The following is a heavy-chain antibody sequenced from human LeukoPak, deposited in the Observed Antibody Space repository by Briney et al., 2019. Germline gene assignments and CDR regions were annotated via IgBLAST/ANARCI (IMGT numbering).Heavy chain of an antibody. V-gene: IGHV4-34*01. CDR1: GGSFSGYY. J-gene: IGHJ2*01. CDR3: ARAARKSNPTFDP. D-gene: IGHD1-14*01. Sequence: PSETLSLTCAVYGGSFSGYYWSWIRQPPGKGLEWIGEINHSGSTNYNPSLKSRVTISVDTSKNQFSLKLSSVTAADTAVYYCARAARKSNPTFDPWGRGTLVTVSS. CDR2: INHSGST.